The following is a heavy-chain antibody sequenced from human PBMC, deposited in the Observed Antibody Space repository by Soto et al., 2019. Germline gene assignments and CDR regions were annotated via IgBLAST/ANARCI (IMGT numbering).Heavy chain of an antibody. CDR3: ANEYVFCCAFFDS. CDR2: LSFDGNNK. V-gene: IGHV3-30*18. J-gene: IGHJ4*01. D-gene: IGHD3-3*01. CDR1: GFTFSSYD. Sequence: QVQLVESGGGVVQPGGSLRLSCEASGFTFSSYDMHWVRQAPDKGLEWVAVLSFDGNNKYYADSVKGRVTISRDNSKNTRYVQMFCLRAEDMGVYYCANEYVFCCAFFDSWAHGAPVTVSS.